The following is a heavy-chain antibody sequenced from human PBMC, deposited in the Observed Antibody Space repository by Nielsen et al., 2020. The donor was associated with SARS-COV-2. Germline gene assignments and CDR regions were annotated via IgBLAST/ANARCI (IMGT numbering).Heavy chain of an antibody. CDR1: GFTFSSYS. CDR2: ISSSSNYI. CDR3: ARVYSSSWYAGHDY. J-gene: IGHJ4*02. V-gene: IGHV3-21*01. D-gene: IGHD6-13*01. Sequence: GESLKISCAASGFTFSSYSMNWVRQAPGKGLEWVSSISSSSNYIYYADSMKGRFTISRDNAKNSLYLQMNSLRAEDTAVYYCARVYSSSWYAGHDYWGQGTLVTVSS.